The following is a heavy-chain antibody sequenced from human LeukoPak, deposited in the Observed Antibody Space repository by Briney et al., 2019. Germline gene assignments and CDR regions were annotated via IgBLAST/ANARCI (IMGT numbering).Heavy chain of an antibody. CDR2: INPNSGGT. J-gene: IGHJ3*02. D-gene: IGHD1-26*01. CDR3: ARGDGEPQRGGAYDI. Sequence: EASVKVSCKASGYTFTGYYMHWVRQAPGQGLEWMGWINPNSGGTNYAQKFQGRVTMTRDTSISTAYIELSRLRSDDTAVYYCARGDGEPQRGGAYDIWGQGTMVTVSS. V-gene: IGHV1-2*02. CDR1: GYTFTGYY.